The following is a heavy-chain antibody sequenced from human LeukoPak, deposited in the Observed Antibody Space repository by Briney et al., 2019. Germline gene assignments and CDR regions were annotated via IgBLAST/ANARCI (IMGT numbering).Heavy chain of an antibody. D-gene: IGHD5-24*01. CDR2: ISSSGSSI. CDR3: ARTRDGPFDY. CDR1: GFTFSSYE. J-gene: IGHJ4*02. Sequence: PGGSLRLSCVVSGFTFSSYEVNWVRQAPGKGLEWLSHISSSGSSIQYADSVKGRFTISRDNAKNSLYLQMNSLRAEDTAVYYCARTRDGPFDYWGQGTLVTVSS. V-gene: IGHV3-48*03.